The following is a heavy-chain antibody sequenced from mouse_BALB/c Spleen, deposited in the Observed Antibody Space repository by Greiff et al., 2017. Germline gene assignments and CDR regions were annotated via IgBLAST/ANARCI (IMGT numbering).Heavy chain of an antibody. CDR2: ISSGGGST. J-gene: IGHJ2*01. V-gene: IGHV5-12-1*01. Sequence: EVKLVESGGGLVKPGGSLKLSCAASGFAFSSYDMSWVRQTPEKRLEWVAYISSGGGSTYYPDTVKGRFTISRDNAKNTLYLQMSSLKSEDTAMYYCAGHERGCYPDYWGEGTTLTVSS. CDR3: AGHERGCYPDY. CDR1: GFAFSSYD.